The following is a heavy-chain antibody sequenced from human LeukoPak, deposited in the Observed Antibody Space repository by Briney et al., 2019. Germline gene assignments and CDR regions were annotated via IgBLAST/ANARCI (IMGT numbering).Heavy chain of an antibody. Sequence: SVKVSCKASGGTFSSYAISWVRQAPGQGLEWMGRIIPIFGTANYAQKFQGRVTITTDESTSTAYMELSSLRSEDTALYYCARDYVDTAMGADAFDIWGQGTMVTVSS. CDR3: ARDYVDTAMGADAFDI. CDR1: GGTFSSYA. J-gene: IGHJ3*02. CDR2: IIPIFGTA. V-gene: IGHV1-69*05. D-gene: IGHD5-18*01.